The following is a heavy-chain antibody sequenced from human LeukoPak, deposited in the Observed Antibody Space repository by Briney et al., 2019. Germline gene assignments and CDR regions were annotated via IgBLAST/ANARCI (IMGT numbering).Heavy chain of an antibody. CDR2: ISYDGSNK. CDR3: AKDLGTAAQLDY. J-gene: IGHJ4*02. V-gene: IGHV3-30*18. D-gene: IGHD6-13*01. CDR1: GFTFSRYG. Sequence: GRSLRLSCAAYGFTFSRYGMHWVRQAPGKGLEWVAVISYDGSNKYYADSVKGRFTISRDNSKNTLYLQMNSLRVEDTALYYCAKDLGTAAQLDYWGQGTLVTASS.